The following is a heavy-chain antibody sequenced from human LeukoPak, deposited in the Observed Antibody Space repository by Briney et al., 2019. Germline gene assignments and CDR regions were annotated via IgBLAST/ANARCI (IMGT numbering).Heavy chain of an antibody. V-gene: IGHV4-30-4*08. Sequence: PAETLSLTCTVSGGSISSGDYYWSWIRQPPGKGLEWIGYIYYSGSTYYNPSLKSRVTISVDTSKNQFSLQLSSVTAADTAGYYCVSQYYYDSSGYYFWGQGTLVTVSS. J-gene: IGHJ4*02. CDR1: GGSISSGDYY. CDR3: VSQYYYDSSGYYF. D-gene: IGHD3-22*01. CDR2: IYYSGST.